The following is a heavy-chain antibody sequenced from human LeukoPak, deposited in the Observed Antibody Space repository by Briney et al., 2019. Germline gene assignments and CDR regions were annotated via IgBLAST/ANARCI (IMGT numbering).Heavy chain of an antibody. Sequence: EASVKVSCKVPGYTLTELSMHWVRQAPGKGLEWMGGFDPEDGETIYAQKFQGRVTMTEDTSTDTAYMELSSLRSEDTAVYYCATGPPLAYCGGDCYYFDYWGQGTLVTVSS. CDR3: ATGPPLAYCGGDCYYFDY. J-gene: IGHJ4*02. CDR1: GYTLTELS. V-gene: IGHV1-24*01. CDR2: FDPEDGET. D-gene: IGHD2-21*02.